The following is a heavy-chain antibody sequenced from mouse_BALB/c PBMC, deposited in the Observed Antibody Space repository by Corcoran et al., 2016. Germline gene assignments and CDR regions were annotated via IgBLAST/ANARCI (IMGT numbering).Heavy chain of an antibody. V-gene: IGHV1S136*01. D-gene: IGHD2-1*01. Sequence: EVKLQQSGPELVKPGDSVKMSCKASGYTFTSYVMHWVKQKPGQGLEWIGYIYPYNDGTKYTDTFKGKATLTSDKSSSTAYMELSSLTSEDSSVYYCAREVPGGNPLDYWGQGTTLAVSS. CDR1: GYTFTSYV. CDR2: IYPYNDGT. CDR3: AREVPGGNPLDY. J-gene: IGHJ2*01.